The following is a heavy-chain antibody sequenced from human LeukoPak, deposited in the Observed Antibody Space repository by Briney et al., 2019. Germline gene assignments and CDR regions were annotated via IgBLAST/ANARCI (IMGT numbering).Heavy chain of an antibody. CDR3: AREAYSSSSGADVAFDI. D-gene: IGHD6-6*01. CDR1: GFTFDDYG. CDR2: INWSGGST. J-gene: IGHJ3*02. Sequence: GGSLRLSCAASGFTFDDYGMSWVRQAPGKGLEWVSGINWSGGSTGYADSVKGRFTISRDNAKNSLYLQMNSLRAEDTALYHCAREAYSSSSGADVAFDIWGQGTMVTVSS. V-gene: IGHV3-20*01.